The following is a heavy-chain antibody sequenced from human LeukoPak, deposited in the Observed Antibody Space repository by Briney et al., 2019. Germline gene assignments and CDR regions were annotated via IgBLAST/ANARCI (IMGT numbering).Heavy chain of an antibody. CDR2: ISSSSSYT. V-gene: IGHV3-11*06. CDR3: ARKLDSSDY. J-gene: IGHJ4*02. D-gene: IGHD2-2*03. Sequence: GGSLRLSCAGSGFTFSDYYMSWIRQAPGKGLEWVSYISSSSSYTNYADSVKGRFTISRDNAKNSLYLQMNSLRAEDTAVYYCARKLDSSDYWGQGTLVTVSS. CDR1: GFTFSDYY.